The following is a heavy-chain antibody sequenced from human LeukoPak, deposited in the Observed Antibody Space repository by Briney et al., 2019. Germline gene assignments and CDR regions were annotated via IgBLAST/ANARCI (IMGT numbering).Heavy chain of an antibody. V-gene: IGHV1-2*02. CDR2: INPNSGGT. Sequence: ASVKVSCKASGYTFAGYYMHWVRQAPGQGLEWMGWINPNSGGTNYAQKFQGRVTMTRDTSISTAYMELSRLRSDDTAVYYCAGSEGATSPDLDYWGQGTLVTVSS. D-gene: IGHD1-26*01. J-gene: IGHJ4*02. CDR3: AGSEGATSPDLDY. CDR1: GYTFAGYY.